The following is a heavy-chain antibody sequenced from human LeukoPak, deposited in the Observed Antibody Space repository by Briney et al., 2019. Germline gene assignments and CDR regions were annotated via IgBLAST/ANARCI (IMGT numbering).Heavy chain of an antibody. D-gene: IGHD5-12*01. V-gene: IGHV4-34*01. CDR2: INHSGST. CDR3: ATRTGYSGYY. CDR1: GGSFSGYY. Sequence: SETLSLTCAVYGGSFSGYYWSWIRQPPGKGLEWIGEINHSGSTNYNPSLKSRVTISVDTSKNQFSLKLSSVTAADMAVYYCATRTGYSGYYWGQGTLVTVSS. J-gene: IGHJ4*02.